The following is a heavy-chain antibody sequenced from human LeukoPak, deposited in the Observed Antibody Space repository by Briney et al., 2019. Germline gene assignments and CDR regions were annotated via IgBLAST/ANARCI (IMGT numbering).Heavy chain of an antibody. Sequence: PGGSLRLSCAASGFTFSSYEMNWVRQAPGKGLEWVSGINWNGGSTGYADSVKGRFTISRDNAKNSLYLQMNSLRAEDTALYYCARGVHSGISLWGQGTLVTVSS. V-gene: IGHV3-20*04. CDR2: INWNGGST. J-gene: IGHJ4*02. CDR1: GFTFSSYE. CDR3: ARGVHSGISL. D-gene: IGHD1-26*01.